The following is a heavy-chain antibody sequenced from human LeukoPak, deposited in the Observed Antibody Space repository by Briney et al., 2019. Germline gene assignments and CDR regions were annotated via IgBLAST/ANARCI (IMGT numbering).Heavy chain of an antibody. D-gene: IGHD3-16*01. J-gene: IGHJ4*02. CDR2: ISSSSSYI. V-gene: IGHV3-21*01. Sequence: GGSLRLSCAASGFTFSSYSMNWVRQAPGKGREWVSSISSSSSYIYYADSVKGRFTISRDNAKNSLYLQMNSLRAEDTAVYYCARDHRGGAFVDYWGQGTLVTVSS. CDR1: GFTFSSYS. CDR3: ARDHRGGAFVDY.